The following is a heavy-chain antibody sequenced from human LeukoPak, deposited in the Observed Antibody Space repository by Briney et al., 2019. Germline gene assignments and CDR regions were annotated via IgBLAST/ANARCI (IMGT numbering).Heavy chain of an antibody. Sequence: SGTLSLTCAVYGGSFSGYYWSWIRQPPGKGLEWIGEINHSGSTNYNPSLKSRVTISVDTSKNQFSLKLSSVTAADTAVYYCARGRRKYCSSTSCPPNYYYYGMDVWGQGTTVTVSS. CDR2: INHSGST. D-gene: IGHD2-2*01. V-gene: IGHV4-34*01. J-gene: IGHJ6*02. CDR3: ARGRRKYCSSTSCPPNYYYYGMDV. CDR1: GGSFSGYY.